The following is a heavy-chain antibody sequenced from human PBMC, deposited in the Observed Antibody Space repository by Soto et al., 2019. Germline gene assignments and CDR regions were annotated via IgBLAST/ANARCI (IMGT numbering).Heavy chain of an antibody. CDR1: GYTLTELS. CDR3: ATAPRGTIFGVVIRNWFDP. V-gene: IGHV1-24*01. J-gene: IGHJ5*02. Sequence: GASVKVSCKVSGYTLTELSMHWVRQAPGKGLEWMGGFDPEDSETIYAQKFQGRVTMTEDTSTDTAYMELSSLRSEDTAVYYCATAPRGTIFGVVIRNWFDPWGQGTLVTVSS. CDR2: FDPEDSET. D-gene: IGHD3-3*01.